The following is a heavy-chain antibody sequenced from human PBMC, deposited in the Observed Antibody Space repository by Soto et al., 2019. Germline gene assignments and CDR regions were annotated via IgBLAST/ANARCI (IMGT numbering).Heavy chain of an antibody. V-gene: IGHV4-61*08. CDR3: ERGDRPLNIYDS. CDR2: FYHTGSS. J-gene: IGHJ4*02. D-gene: IGHD3-16*01. Sequence: SQTLSVTCIVSGDSVNSGDAYWSWIRQPPGKGLEWLGYFYHTGSSVYSRSLKGRVTISLDPPKNKFSLRLTCVTTAGTAVYFCERGDRPLNIYDSWGQGTQVTVPS. CDR1: GDSVNSGDAY.